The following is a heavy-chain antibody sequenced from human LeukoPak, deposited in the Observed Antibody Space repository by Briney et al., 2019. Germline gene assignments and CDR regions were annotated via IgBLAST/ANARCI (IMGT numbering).Heavy chain of an antibody. CDR3: ARGWTEAGSYGAEYFQH. J-gene: IGHJ1*01. D-gene: IGHD6-13*01. Sequence: PGGSLRLSCTASGFSFSSYAMHWVRQAPGKGLEYVTDTSYDGSDKYYTDSVRGRFTISRANSNNTLLLQMTSLRPEEPAVFYGARGWTEAGSYGAEYFQHWGQGTLVTVAS. CDR1: GFSFSSYA. V-gene: IGHV3-30*07. CDR2: TSYDGSDK.